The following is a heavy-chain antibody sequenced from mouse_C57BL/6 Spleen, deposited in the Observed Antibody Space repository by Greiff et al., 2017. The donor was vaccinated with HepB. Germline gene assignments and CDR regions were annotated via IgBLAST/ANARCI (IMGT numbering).Heavy chain of an antibody. J-gene: IGHJ1*03. D-gene: IGHD3-3*01. CDR2: INPNNGGT. CDR3: ARWGRGWYFDV. V-gene: IGHV1-26*01. CDR1: GYTFTDYY. Sequence: EVQLQQSGPELVKPGASVKISCKASGYTFTDYYMNWVKQSHGKSLEWIGDINPNNGGTSYNQKFKGKATLTVDKSSSTAYMELRSLTSEDSAVYYCARWGRGWYFDVWGTGTTVTVSS.